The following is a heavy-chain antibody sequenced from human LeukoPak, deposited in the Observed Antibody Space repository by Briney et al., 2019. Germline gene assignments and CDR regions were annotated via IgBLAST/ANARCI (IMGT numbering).Heavy chain of an antibody. J-gene: IGHJ4*02. CDR2: IHPEGNEK. CDR3: ARGDDSSGDH. D-gene: IGHD1-1*01. CDR1: GFSFSNFW. V-gene: IGHV3-7*04. Sequence: PGGSLRLSCAVSGFSFSNFWMSWVRQAPGRGLEWVANIHPEGNEKYHVESVKGRFTISRDNTKNLLFPQMNGLRVEDTAVYYCARGDDSSGDHWGQGALVTVSS.